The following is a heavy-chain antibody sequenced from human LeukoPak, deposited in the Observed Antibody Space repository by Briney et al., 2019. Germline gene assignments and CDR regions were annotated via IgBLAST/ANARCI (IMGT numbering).Heavy chain of an antibody. CDR1: GYTFTSYY. Sequence: ASVKVSCKASGYTFTSYYMHWVRQAPGQGLEWMGIINPSGGSTSYAQKFQGRVTMTRDTSTSTVYMELSSLRSEDTAVYYCARERHRMWLVVPAAMPGGYWGQGTLVTVSS. V-gene: IGHV1-46*01. J-gene: IGHJ4*02. CDR3: ARERHRMWLVVPAAMPGGY. CDR2: INPSGGST. D-gene: IGHD2-2*01.